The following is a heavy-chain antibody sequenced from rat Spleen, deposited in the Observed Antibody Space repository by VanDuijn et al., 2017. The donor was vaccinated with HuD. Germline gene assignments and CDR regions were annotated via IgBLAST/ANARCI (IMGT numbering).Heavy chain of an antibody. J-gene: IGHJ2*01. Sequence: EVQLVESGGGLVQPGRSLKLSCAASGFTFSDYAMAWVRQAPKKGLEWVAIISYDGLGTYYRDSVKGRFTISRDNANSTLYLQMDSLRSEDTATYYCARRYDFDYWGQGVMVTVSS. CDR3: ARRYDFDY. D-gene: IGHD2-1*01. CDR2: ISYDGLGT. CDR1: GFTFSDYA. V-gene: IGHV5-7*01.